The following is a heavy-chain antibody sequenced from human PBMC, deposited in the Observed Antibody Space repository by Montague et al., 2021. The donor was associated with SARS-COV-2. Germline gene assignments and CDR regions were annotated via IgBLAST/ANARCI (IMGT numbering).Heavy chain of an antibody. Sequence: SLRLSCAASGFTFDDYGMSWVRQAPGKGLEWVSGINRNGDTTGYGDSVKGRFIISRDNVKNSLYVQMNSLKAEDTAFYYCSGGYKYGPFDLWGQGTLVTVSS. J-gene: IGHJ4*02. V-gene: IGHV3-20*04. CDR3: SGGYKYGPFDL. CDR1: GFTFDDYG. D-gene: IGHD1-1*01. CDR2: INRNGDTT.